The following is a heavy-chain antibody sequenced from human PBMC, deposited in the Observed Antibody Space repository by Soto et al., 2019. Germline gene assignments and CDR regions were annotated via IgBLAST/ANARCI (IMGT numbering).Heavy chain of an antibody. V-gene: IGHV3-23*01. Sequence: EVQLLESGGGLAQPGGSLRLSCAATGFGMASHAMAWVRQAPGVGLEWVSAMSGNSESVYYADSVKGRFTISRDNSKSTLFLQMNSLRVEDTAVYYCARDAHYDFWSGSRHDLWGQGALVTVSS. CDR3: ARDAHYDFWSGSRHDL. CDR2: MSGNSESV. D-gene: IGHD3-3*01. J-gene: IGHJ4*02. CDR1: GFGMASHA.